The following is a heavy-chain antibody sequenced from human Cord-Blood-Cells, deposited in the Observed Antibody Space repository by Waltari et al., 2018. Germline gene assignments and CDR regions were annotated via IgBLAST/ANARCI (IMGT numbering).Heavy chain of an antibody. D-gene: IGHD4-4*01. CDR1: GGSFSGYY. Sequence: QVQLQQWGAGLLKPSETLSLTCAVYGGSFSGYYWSWIRQPPGKGLEWIGEINHRGSTNYNPSLKSRVTISVDTSKTQFSLKLSYVTAADTAVYYCARGGFTVTRPYYFDYWGQGTLVTVSS. CDR3: ARGGFTVTRPYYFDY. CDR2: INHRGST. V-gene: IGHV4-34*01. J-gene: IGHJ4*02.